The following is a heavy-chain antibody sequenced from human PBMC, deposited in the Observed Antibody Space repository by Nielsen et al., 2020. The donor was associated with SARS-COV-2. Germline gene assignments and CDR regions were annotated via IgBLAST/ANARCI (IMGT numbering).Heavy chain of an antibody. V-gene: IGHV1-69*06. D-gene: IGHD2-15*01. Sequence: SVKVSCKASGYTFTSYGISWVRQAPGQGLEWMGGIIPIFGTANYAQKFQGRVTITADKSTSTAYMELSSLRSEDTAVYYCARDRYCSGGSCYTGDYWGQGTLVTVSS. CDR3: ARDRYCSGGSCYTGDY. J-gene: IGHJ4*02. CDR1: GYTFTSYG. CDR2: IIPIFGTA.